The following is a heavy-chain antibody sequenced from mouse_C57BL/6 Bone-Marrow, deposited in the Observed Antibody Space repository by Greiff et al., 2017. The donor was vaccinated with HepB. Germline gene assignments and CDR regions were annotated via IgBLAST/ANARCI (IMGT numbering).Heavy chain of an antibody. V-gene: IGHV5-2*01. CDR3: ARQRFTTVVAFYYAMDY. D-gene: IGHD1-1*01. Sequence: EVNVVESGGGLVQPGESLKLSCESNEYEFPSHDMSWVRKTPEKRLELVAAINSDGGSTYYPDTMERRFIISRDNTKKTLYLQMSSLRSEDTALYYCARQRFTTVVAFYYAMDYWGQGTSVTVSS. J-gene: IGHJ4*01. CDR2: INSDGGST. CDR1: EYEFPSHD.